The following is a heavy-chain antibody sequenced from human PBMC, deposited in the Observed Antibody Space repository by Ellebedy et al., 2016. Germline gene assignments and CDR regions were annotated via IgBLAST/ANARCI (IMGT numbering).Heavy chain of an antibody. D-gene: IGHD3-3*01. CDR2: ISAYNGNT. Sequence: ASVKVSCKASGYTFTSYGISWARQAPGQGLEWMGWISAYNGNTNYAQKFQGRVTMTTDTSTSTDYMELRSLRSDDTAVYYCARDAPSLRFLEWPRVGYYGMDVWGQGTTVTVSS. CDR1: GYTFTSYG. V-gene: IGHV1-18*01. J-gene: IGHJ6*02. CDR3: ARDAPSLRFLEWPRVGYYGMDV.